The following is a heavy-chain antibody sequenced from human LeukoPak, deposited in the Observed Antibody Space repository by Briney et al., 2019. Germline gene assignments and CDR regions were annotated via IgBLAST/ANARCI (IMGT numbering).Heavy chain of an antibody. Sequence: GGSLRLSCAASGFTFSSYSMNWVRQAPGKGLEWVSYISSSSSTIYYADSVKGRFTISRDNAKNSLYLQMNSLRAEDTAVYYCATPAAIIGYWGQGTLVTVPS. D-gene: IGHD2-2*02. CDR2: ISSSSSTI. CDR3: ATPAAIIGY. CDR1: GFTFSSYS. V-gene: IGHV3-48*01. J-gene: IGHJ4*02.